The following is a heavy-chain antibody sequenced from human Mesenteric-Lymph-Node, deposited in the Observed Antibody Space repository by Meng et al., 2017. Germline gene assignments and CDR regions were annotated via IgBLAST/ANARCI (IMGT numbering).Heavy chain of an antibody. D-gene: IGHD6-19*01. J-gene: IGHJ4*02. CDR1: GFTFTDYY. Sequence: QVQLVGSGGGLVKAGGSLRLSCAASGFTFTDYYMTWIRQPPGQGLEWLASISPTSGSLYYADSVKGRFSISRDNAKNSLSLQMNRLRVQDTAVYYCAKAIQWLVKYWGQGTLVTVSS. CDR3: AKAIQWLVKY. V-gene: IGHV3-11*04. CDR2: ISPTSGSL.